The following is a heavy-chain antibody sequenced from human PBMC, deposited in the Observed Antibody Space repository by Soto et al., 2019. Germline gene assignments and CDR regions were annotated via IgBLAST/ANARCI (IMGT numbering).Heavy chain of an antibody. CDR1: GDSVSSNSAA. D-gene: IGHD2-15*01. CDR2: TYYRSKWYN. CDR3: LRRGRAAYNDLVGYYVDN. J-gene: IGHJ4*02. V-gene: IGHV6-1*01. Sequence: SQTLSLTCAISGDSVSSNSAAWNWIRQSPSRGLEWLGRTYYRSKWYNDYAVSVKSRITINPDTSKNQFSLQLNSVTPEDTAVYYSLRRGRAAYNDLVGYYVDNWGQGPMVTASS.